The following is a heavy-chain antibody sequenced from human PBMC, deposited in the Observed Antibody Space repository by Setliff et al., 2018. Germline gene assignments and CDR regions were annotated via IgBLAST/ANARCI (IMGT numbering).Heavy chain of an antibody. D-gene: IGHD3-3*01. Sequence: PSETLSLTCIVSGGSISGHYWSWIRQSPGKGLEWIGSIYDSGSTNYNPSLKSRVTIFVDTSKNQFSLKLKSVTAADTAMYFCARGFLAASFDYWGQGTRVTVSS. J-gene: IGHJ4*02. CDR1: GGSISGHY. CDR3: ARGFLAASFDY. V-gene: IGHV4-59*11. CDR2: IYDSGST.